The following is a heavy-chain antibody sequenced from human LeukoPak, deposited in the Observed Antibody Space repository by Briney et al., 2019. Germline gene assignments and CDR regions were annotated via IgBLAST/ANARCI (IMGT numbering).Heavy chain of an antibody. CDR2: INHSGST. J-gene: IGHJ6*03. D-gene: IGHD2-15*01. CDR3: ARENCSGGSCYSIYYYYYMDV. CDR1: GGSFSGYY. Sequence: SETLSLTCAVYGGSFSGYYWSWIRQPPGKGLEWIGEINHSGSTNYNPSLKSRVIISVDTSKNQFSLKLSSVTAADTAVYYCARENCSGGSCYSIYYYYYMDVWGKGTTVTVSS. V-gene: IGHV4-34*01.